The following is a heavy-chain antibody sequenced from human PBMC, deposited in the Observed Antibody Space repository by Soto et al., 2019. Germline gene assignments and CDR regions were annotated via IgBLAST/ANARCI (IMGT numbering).Heavy chain of an antibody. CDR3: ARDEGGPIAAAGTLDY. D-gene: IGHD6-13*01. CDR2: ISSSSSYT. J-gene: IGHJ4*02. Sequence: QVQLVESGGGLVKPGGSLRLSCAASGFTFSDYYMSWIRQAPGKGLEWVSYISSSSSYTNYADSVKGRFTISRDNAKNSLYLQMNSLRAEDTAVYYCARDEGGPIAAAGTLDYWCQGTLVTVSS. V-gene: IGHV3-11*05. CDR1: GFTFSDYY.